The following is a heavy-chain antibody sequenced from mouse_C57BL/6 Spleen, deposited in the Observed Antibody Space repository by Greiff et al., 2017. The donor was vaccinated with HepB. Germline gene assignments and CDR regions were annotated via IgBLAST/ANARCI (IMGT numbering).Heavy chain of an antibody. CDR3: ARAYYSNYHWYFAV. Sequence: VQLQESGAELARPGASVKMSCKASGYTFTSYTMHWVKQRPGQGLEWIGYINPSSGYTKYNQKFKDKATLTADKSSSTAYMQMSSLTAEDSAVYYCARAYYSNYHWYFAVWGTGTTVTVSS. J-gene: IGHJ1*03. CDR1: GYTFTSYT. CDR2: INPSSGYT. D-gene: IGHD2-5*01. V-gene: IGHV1-4*01.